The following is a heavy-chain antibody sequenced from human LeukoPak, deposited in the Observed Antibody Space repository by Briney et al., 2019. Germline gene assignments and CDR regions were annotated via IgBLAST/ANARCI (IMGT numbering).Heavy chain of an antibody. J-gene: IGHJ4*02. CDR3: ATISSGYYVFDY. D-gene: IGHD3-22*01. Sequence: PGGSLRLSCAASGFTFSSYWMHWVRHAPGKGLVWVSRINSDGSSTSYADSVKGRFTISRGNAKNTLYLQMNSLRAEDTAVYYCATISSGYYVFDYWGQGTLVTVSS. CDR1: GFTFSSYW. V-gene: IGHV3-74*01. CDR2: INSDGSST.